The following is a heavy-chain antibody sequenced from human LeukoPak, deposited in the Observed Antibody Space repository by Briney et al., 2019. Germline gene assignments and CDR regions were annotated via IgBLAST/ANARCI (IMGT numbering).Heavy chain of an antibody. CDR1: VFPLSRYS. D-gene: IGHD5-12*01. J-gene: IGHJ4*02. V-gene: IGHV3-48*01. CDR2: ITSSGDTI. CDR3: ARHSGYDGGYFDY. Sequence: HTGGSLRLSCTTSVFPLSRYSMNWVRQAPGKGLEWVSYITSSGDTIYYADSVKGRFTISRDNAKNSVYLQMNSLRAEDTAVYYCARHSGYDGGYFDYWGQGTLVTVSS.